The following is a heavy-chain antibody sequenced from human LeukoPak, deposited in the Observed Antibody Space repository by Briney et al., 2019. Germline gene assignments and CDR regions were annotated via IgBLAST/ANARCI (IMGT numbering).Heavy chain of an antibody. Sequence: GGSLRISCAASGFTFNNYGMHWVRQAPGKGLEWVAFIRYDGSNKYYAESVKGRFTISRDDSKNTLYLQMKSLRAEDTAVYYCAKPMTTVTPFDYWGQGTLVTVSS. J-gene: IGHJ4*02. V-gene: IGHV3-30*02. CDR3: AKPMTTVTPFDY. D-gene: IGHD4-17*01. CDR1: GFTFNNYG. CDR2: IRYDGSNK.